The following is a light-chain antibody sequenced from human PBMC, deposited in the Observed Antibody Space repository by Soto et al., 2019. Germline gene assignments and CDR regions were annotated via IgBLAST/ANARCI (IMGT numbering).Light chain of an antibody. Sequence: QSVLTQPASVSGSPGQSIAISCTGTSSDVGGYKYVSWYQQHPAKVPKLMIYDVSNRPSGVSDRFSGSKSGNTASLTISGLQAEDEADYYCYSYTTSGNYVFGTGTKVTVL. V-gene: IGLV2-14*01. CDR2: DVS. J-gene: IGLJ1*01. CDR1: SSDVGGYKY. CDR3: YSYTTSGNYV.